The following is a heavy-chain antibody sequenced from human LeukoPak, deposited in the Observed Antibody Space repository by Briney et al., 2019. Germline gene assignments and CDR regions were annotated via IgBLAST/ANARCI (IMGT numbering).Heavy chain of an antibody. J-gene: IGHJ4*02. V-gene: IGHV3-23*01. CDR1: GFTFSSYS. Sequence: QPRGSLRLSCAASGFTFSSYSMNSVRQGPGKGLEWVSAITGSGGSTYYADSVKGRFTISRDNSKNTLYLQMNSLRAEDTAVYYCAKVTKGIGLRFLEWLSFFFDYWGQGTLVTVSS. CDR3: AKVTKGIGLRFLEWLSFFFDY. D-gene: IGHD3-3*01. CDR2: ITGSGGST.